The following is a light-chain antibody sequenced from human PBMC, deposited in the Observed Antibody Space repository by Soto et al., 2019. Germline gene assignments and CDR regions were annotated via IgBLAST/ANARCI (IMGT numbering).Light chain of an antibody. CDR3: HQFDSSLT. J-gene: IGKJ1*01. CDR2: GTS. CDR1: QSVSTSF. V-gene: IGKV3-20*01. Sequence: EIVLTQSPGTLSLSPADRATLSCRAHQSVSTSFLAWYQQTPGQAPRLLIYGTSSRATGIPDRFSGSGSGTDFTLTISRLEPEDFAVYYCHQFDSSLTFGQGTTVEIK.